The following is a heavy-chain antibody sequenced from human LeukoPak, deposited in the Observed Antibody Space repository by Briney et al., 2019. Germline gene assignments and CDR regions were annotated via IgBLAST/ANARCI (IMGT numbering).Heavy chain of an antibody. J-gene: IGHJ4*02. D-gene: IGHD3-22*01. CDR3: ARGNHYYDSSGYSY. CDR1: GGSISSSNW. CDR2: IYHSGST. Sequence: SETLSLTCAVSGGSISSSNWWSWVRQPPGKGLEWIGEIYHSGSTNYNSSLKSRVTISVDTSKNQFSLKLSSVTAADTAVYYCARGNHYYDSSGYSYWGQGTLVTVSS. V-gene: IGHV4-4*02.